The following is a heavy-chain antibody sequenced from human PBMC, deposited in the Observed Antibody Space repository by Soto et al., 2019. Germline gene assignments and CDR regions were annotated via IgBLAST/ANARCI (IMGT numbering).Heavy chain of an antibody. CDR1: GFAFSTYA. Sequence: GGSLRLSCAASGFAFSTYAMTWVRQAPGKGLEWVSVISGSGGSSYYADSVKGRFTISRDNSKNTLYLQMNSLRAEDTAVYYCATDYYYDSSDLGYYFDYWGQGTLVTVSS. D-gene: IGHD3-22*01. V-gene: IGHV3-23*01. CDR2: ISGSGGSS. CDR3: ATDYYYDSSDLGYYFDY. J-gene: IGHJ4*02.